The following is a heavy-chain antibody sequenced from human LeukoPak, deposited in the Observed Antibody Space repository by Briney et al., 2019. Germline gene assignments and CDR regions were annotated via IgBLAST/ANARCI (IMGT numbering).Heavy chain of an antibody. Sequence: GGSLRLSCAASGFTLSIYWVHWVRQAPGKGLVWVSSINSDGSSTSYADSVKGRFTISRDNAKNTLYLQVNTLRAEDTAVYYCASLDYWGQGTPVTVSS. V-gene: IGHV3-74*01. J-gene: IGHJ4*02. CDR1: GFTLSIYW. CDR2: INSDGSST. CDR3: ASLDY.